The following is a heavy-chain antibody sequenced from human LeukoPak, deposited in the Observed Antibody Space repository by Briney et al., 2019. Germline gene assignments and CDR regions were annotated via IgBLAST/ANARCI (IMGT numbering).Heavy chain of an antibody. J-gene: IGHJ6*04. CDR3: ARVPSDGSADV. CDR2: IKQDGSEK. CDR1: GFTFSSYW. V-gene: IGHV3-7*01. Sequence: GGSLRLSCAASGFTFSSYWMSWVRQAPGKGLEWVANIKQDGSEKYYVDSVKGRLTISRDNAKNSLYLQMNSLRAEDTAVYYCARVPSDGSADVWGKGTTVTVSS. D-gene: IGHD3-10*01.